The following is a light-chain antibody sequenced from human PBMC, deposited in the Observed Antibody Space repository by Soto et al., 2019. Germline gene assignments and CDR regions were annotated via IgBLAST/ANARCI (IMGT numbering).Light chain of an antibody. J-gene: IGLJ2*01. V-gene: IGLV1-44*01. CDR3: AAWHDSLNGYVV. CDR1: SSNIGSNT. CDR2: SNY. Sequence: QSVLTQPPSASGTPGQRVTISCSGSSSNIGSNTVNWYQQLPGTAPKLLIYSNYQRPSGVPDRFSGSKSGTSASLAISGLQSEDEADYYCAAWHDSLNGYVVFGGGTQLTVL.